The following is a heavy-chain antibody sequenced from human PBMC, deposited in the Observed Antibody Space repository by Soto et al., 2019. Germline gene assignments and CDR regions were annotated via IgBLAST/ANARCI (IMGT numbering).Heavy chain of an antibody. Sequence: ASVKVSCKASGYTFTSYAMHWVRQAPGQRLEWMGWINAANGNTKYSQKFQGRVTITRDTSASTAYMELSSLRSEDTAVYYCARDRRRRGVATIGDAFDIWGQGTMVTVSS. J-gene: IGHJ3*02. CDR1: GYTFTSYA. CDR3: ARDRRRRGVATIGDAFDI. D-gene: IGHD5-12*01. CDR2: INAANGNT. V-gene: IGHV1-3*01.